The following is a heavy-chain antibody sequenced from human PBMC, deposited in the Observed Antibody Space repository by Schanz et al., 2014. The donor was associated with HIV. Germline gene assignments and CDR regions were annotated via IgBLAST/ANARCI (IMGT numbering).Heavy chain of an antibody. Sequence: QVQLVQSGAEVKKPGASVRVSCEASGYTFTTYDINWVRQATGQGLEWMGWMNPNSGNTGYAQKCRGRHPMHRNTAISTAYMELSSLRSEDTAFYYCARGRYYGSEFDYWGQGTLVTVSS. D-gene: IGHD3-10*01. CDR1: GYTFTTYD. V-gene: IGHV1-8*01. J-gene: IGHJ4*02. CDR2: MNPNSGNT. CDR3: ARGRYYGSEFDY.